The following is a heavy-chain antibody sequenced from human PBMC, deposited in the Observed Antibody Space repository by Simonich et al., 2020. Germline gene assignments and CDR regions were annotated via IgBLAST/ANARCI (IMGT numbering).Heavy chain of an antibody. V-gene: IGHV3-21*01. CDR3: ARWIAVAGTGAYGMDV. Sequence: EVQLVESGGGLVKPGGSLRLSCAASGFTFSSYSMNWVRQAPGKGLECVSSISSRRSYIYYADSVKGRFTIPRDNAKNSLYLQMNSLRAEETAVYYCARWIAVAGTGAYGMDVWGQGTTVTVSS. CDR1: GFTFSSYS. D-gene: IGHD6-19*01. J-gene: IGHJ6*02. CDR2: ISSRRSYI.